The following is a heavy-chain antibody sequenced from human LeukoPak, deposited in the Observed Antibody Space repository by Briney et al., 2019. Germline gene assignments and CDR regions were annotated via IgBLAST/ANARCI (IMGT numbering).Heavy chain of an antibody. J-gene: IGHJ4*02. CDR3: AKNVGRGVFYYFDY. Sequence: QTGGSLRLSCAASGFTFSSYAMSWVRQAPGKGLEWVSAISGSGGSTYYADSVKGRFTISRDNSKNTLYLQMNSLRVEDTAVYYCAKNVGRGVFYYFDYWGQGTLVTVSS. CDR1: GFTFSSYA. CDR2: ISGSGGST. V-gene: IGHV3-23*01. D-gene: IGHD3-10*01.